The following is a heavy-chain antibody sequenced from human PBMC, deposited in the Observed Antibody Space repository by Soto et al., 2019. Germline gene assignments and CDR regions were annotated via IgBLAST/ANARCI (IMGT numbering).Heavy chain of an antibody. Sequence: GGSLRLSCAASGFTFSSYAMHWVRQAPGKGLEWVAVISYDGSNKYYADSVKGRFTISRDNSKNTLYLQMNSLRAEDTVLYYCARSNSYGYNYFDYWGQGTLVTVSS. CDR3: ARSNSYGYNYFDY. V-gene: IGHV3-30-3*01. CDR1: GFTFSSYA. J-gene: IGHJ4*02. D-gene: IGHD5-18*01. CDR2: ISYDGSNK.